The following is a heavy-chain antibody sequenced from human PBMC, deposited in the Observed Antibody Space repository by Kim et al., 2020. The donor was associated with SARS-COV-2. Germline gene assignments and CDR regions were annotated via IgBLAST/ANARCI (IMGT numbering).Heavy chain of an antibody. CDR3: ARDSQSAYGMDV. J-gene: IGHJ6*02. CDR2: ISGTSRTI. V-gene: IGHV3-48*02. CDR1: GFTFSSYS. D-gene: IGHD4-4*01. Sequence: GGSLRLSCVASGFTFSSYSMNWVRQAPGKGLEWVSHISGTSRTIYYAASMKGRFTISRDNAKNSLYLQMNSLRDEDTAVYYCARDSQSAYGMDVWGQGT.